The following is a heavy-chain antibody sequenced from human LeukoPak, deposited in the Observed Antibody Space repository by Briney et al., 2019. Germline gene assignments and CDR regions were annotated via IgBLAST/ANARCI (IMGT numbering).Heavy chain of an antibody. J-gene: IGHJ5*02. CDR1: GGSFSGYY. CDR3: ARGRRQLVKRWWFYP. Sequence: SETLSLTCAVYGGSFSGYYWSWIRQTPGKGREWIGEINHSGSTNYNPSLTRPVTISVATSNNQFSLKLSSVTAADTAVYYCARGRRQLVKRWWFYPWGQGTLVTVSS. V-gene: IGHV4-34*01. D-gene: IGHD6-13*01. CDR2: INHSGST.